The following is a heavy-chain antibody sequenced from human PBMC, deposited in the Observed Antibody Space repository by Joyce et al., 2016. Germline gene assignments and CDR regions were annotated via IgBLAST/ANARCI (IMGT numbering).Heavy chain of an antibody. Sequence: QLQLQESGPGLVKPSETLSLTCTVSGGSISSSSYYWGWIRPPPGKGLGWIGSIYYTGNTYYNPSLKSRVTISVDTYKNQFSLKLSSVTAADTAVYYCARRRVVGRWAFDIWGQGTMVTVSS. CDR1: GGSISSSSYY. V-gene: IGHV4-39*01. D-gene: IGHD2-15*01. CDR3: ARRRVVGRWAFDI. CDR2: IYYTGNT. J-gene: IGHJ3*02.